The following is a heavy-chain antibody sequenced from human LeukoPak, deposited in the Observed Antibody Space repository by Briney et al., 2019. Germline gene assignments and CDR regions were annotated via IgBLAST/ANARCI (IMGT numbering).Heavy chain of an antibody. CDR1: GYTFTGYY. CDR3: ARANALYCSSTSCLFDY. V-gene: IGHV1-2*02. J-gene: IGHJ4*02. Sequence: ASVKVSCKASGYTFTGYYMHWMRQAPGQGLEWMAWINPNSGGTYYAQNFHDRITMTRGTSISTAYMELSRLRSDDTAIYYCARANALYCSSTSCLFDYWGQGTLVTVSS. CDR2: INPNSGGT. D-gene: IGHD2-2*01.